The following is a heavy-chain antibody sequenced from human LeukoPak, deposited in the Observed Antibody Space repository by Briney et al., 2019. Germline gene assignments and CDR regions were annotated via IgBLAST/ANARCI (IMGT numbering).Heavy chain of an antibody. CDR3: AKGFYCSSSTCLDY. Sequence: RGSLRLSCAASGFTFSSYGMSWVRQAPGKGLEWVSAISGSGGSTYYADSVKGRFTISRDNSKNTLYLRMNSLRAEDTAVYCCAKGFYCSSSTCLDYWGQGTLVTVSS. V-gene: IGHV3-23*01. CDR2: ISGSGGST. D-gene: IGHD2-2*01. CDR1: GFTFSSYG. J-gene: IGHJ4*02.